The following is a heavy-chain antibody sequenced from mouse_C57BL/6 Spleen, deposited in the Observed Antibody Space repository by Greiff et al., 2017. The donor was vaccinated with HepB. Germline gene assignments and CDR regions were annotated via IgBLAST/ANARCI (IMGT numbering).Heavy chain of an antibody. J-gene: IGHJ3*01. CDR1: GFSLTSYG. V-gene: IGHV2-2*01. CDR2: IWSGGST. Sequence: VQGVESGPGLVQPSQRLSITCTVSGFSLTSYGVHWVRQSPGKGLEWLGVIWSGGSTDYNAAFISRLSISKDNSKSQVFFKMNSLQADDTAIYYCARNFGVYDYGFAYWGQGTLVTVSA. CDR3: ARNFGVYDYGFAY. D-gene: IGHD2-4*01.